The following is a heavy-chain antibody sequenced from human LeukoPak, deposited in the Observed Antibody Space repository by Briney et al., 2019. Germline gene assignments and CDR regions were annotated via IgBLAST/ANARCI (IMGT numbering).Heavy chain of an antibody. D-gene: IGHD3-10*01. Sequence: GGSLRLSCAASGFTFSSYSMNWVPDAPGKGLEWVSSISSGSTYIYYADSVKGRFTISRDNTKNSLYLQMNSLRAEDTAVYYCTREGVDVFDIWGQGTMVTVSS. CDR1: GFTFSSYS. J-gene: IGHJ3*02. CDR2: ISSGSTYI. V-gene: IGHV3-21*01. CDR3: TREGVDVFDI.